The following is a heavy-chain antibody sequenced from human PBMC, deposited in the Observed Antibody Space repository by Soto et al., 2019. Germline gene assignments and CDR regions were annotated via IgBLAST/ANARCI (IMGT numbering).Heavy chain of an antibody. V-gene: IGHV3-21*01. D-gene: IGHD6-19*01. CDR2: ISSSSSYI. CDR1: GFTFSSYS. J-gene: IGHJ4*02. Sequence: EVQLVESGGGLVKPGGSLRLSCAASGFTFSSYSMNWVRQAPGKGLEWVSSISSSSSYIYYADSVKGRFTISRDNAKNVLYRQTNGLRAEDTAVYSWARDNGSGSSLGYWGQGPLVTVSS. CDR3: ARDNGSGSSLGY.